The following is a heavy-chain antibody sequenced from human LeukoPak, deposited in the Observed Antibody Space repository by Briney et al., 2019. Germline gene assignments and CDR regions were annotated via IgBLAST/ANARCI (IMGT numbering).Heavy chain of an antibody. J-gene: IGHJ4*02. CDR3: VRESGWNEEGHDY. D-gene: IGHD1-1*01. CDR1: GFSCSRYW. Sequence: GGSLRLSCAASGFSCSRYWMRWVRQAPGKGLEWVANIKQDGSEKYYVDSVKGRFTISRDNAKNALYLQMNSLRAEDTAVYYCVRESGWNEEGHDYWGQGTLVTVSS. V-gene: IGHV3-7*05. CDR2: IKQDGSEK.